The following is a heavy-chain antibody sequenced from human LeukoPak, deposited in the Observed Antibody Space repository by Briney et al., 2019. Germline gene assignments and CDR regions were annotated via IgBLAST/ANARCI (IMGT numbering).Heavy chain of an antibody. Sequence: SETLSLTCAVSGGSISSGGYSWSWIRQPPGKGLEWIGYIYHSGSTYYNPSLKSRVTISVDRSKNQFSLKLSSMTAADTAVYYCARGDYYGSGSYRDWFDPWGQGTLVTVSS. CDR1: GGSISSGGYS. J-gene: IGHJ5*02. V-gene: IGHV4-30-2*01. CDR3: ARGDYYGSGSYRDWFDP. CDR2: IYHSGST. D-gene: IGHD3-10*01.